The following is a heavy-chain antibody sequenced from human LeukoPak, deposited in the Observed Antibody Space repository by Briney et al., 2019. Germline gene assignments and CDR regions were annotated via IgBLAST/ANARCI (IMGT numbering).Heavy chain of an antibody. D-gene: IGHD3-10*02. Sequence: GGSLRLSCAASEFTFSSYTMNWVRQAPGKGLEWVSSISSSSSYIYYADSVKGRFTISKNNAKNSLYLQMNSLRAEDTAVYYCAELGITMIGGVWGKGTTVTISS. CDR2: ISSSSSYI. CDR3: AELGITMIGGV. CDR1: EFTFSSYT. V-gene: IGHV3-21*01. J-gene: IGHJ6*04.